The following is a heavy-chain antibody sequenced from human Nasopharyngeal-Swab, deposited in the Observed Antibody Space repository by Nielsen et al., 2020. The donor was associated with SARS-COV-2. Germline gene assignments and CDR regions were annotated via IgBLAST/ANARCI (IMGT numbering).Heavy chain of an antibody. Sequence: SLRLSCAASGFTFDDYAMHWVRQAPGRGLEWVSGISWNSGSIGYADSVKGRFTISRDNAKNSLYLQMNSLRAEDTALYYCAKEIAETVTTTLNYGMDVWGQGTTVTVSS. CDR3: AKEIAETVTTTLNYGMDV. J-gene: IGHJ6*02. D-gene: IGHD4-17*01. CDR2: ISWNSGSI. V-gene: IGHV3-9*01. CDR1: GFTFDDYA.